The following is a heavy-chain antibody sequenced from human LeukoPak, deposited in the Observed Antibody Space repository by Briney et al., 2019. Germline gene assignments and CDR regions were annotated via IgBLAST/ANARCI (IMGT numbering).Heavy chain of an antibody. CDR1: GFTFRSYS. Sequence: GVSLRLSCAASGFTFRSYSMNWVRQALGKGLEWVSYISSSSSTIYYADSVKGRFTISRDNAKNSLYLQMNSLRAEDTAVYYCARDRENYDYVWGSYRWNYYFDYWGQGTLVTVSS. CDR3: ARDRENYDYVWGSYRWNYYFDY. D-gene: IGHD3-16*02. CDR2: ISSSSSTI. V-gene: IGHV3-48*01. J-gene: IGHJ4*02.